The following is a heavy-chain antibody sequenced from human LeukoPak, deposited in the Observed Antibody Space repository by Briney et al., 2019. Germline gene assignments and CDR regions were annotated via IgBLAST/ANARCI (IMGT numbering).Heavy chain of an antibody. D-gene: IGHD3-10*01. J-gene: IGHJ4*02. CDR1: GYTFTSYY. CDR3: ARDTGPGITMVRGALVN. CDR2: INPSGGST. Sequence: GASVKVSCKASGYTFTSYYMHWVRQAPGQGLEWMGIINPSGGSTSYAQKFQGRVTMTRDTSISTAYMELSRLRSDDTAVYYCARDTGPGITMVRGALVNWGQGTLVTVSS. V-gene: IGHV1-46*01.